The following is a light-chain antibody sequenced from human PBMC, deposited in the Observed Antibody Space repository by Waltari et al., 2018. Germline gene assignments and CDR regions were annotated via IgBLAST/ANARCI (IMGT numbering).Light chain of an antibody. Sequence: DIQMTQSPSTLSASVGDRLTLTCRASQTISIWLDWYQQKPGKAPKLLIYQASSLETGVPSRFSGSGSGTEFTLTISSLQPDDFATYYCQQYNSYSQTFGQGTKVEIK. CDR2: QAS. J-gene: IGKJ1*01. CDR3: QQYNSYSQT. V-gene: IGKV1-5*03. CDR1: QTISIW.